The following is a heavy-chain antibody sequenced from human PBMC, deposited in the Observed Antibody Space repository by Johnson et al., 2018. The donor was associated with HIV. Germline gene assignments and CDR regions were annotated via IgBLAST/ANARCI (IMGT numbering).Heavy chain of an antibody. Sequence: GGLIQPGGSLRLSCAASGVTVSTNYMSWVRQDPGKGLEWVSVIYSGGSTYYADSVKGRFTIFRDNSKNTLYLQMNSLRVEDTAVYYCARGLQSMTVVVTRGAFDIWGQGTMVTVSS. CDR2: IYSGGST. D-gene: IGHD2-2*01. CDR3: ARGLQSMTVVVTRGAFDI. CDR1: GVTVSTNY. J-gene: IGHJ3*02. V-gene: IGHV3-53*01.